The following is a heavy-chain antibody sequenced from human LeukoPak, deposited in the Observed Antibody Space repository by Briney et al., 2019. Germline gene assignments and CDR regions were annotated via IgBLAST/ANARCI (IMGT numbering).Heavy chain of an antibody. Sequence: SQTLSLTCTVSGGSISSGSYYWSWIRQPAGKGLEWIGRIYTSGITNYNPSLKSRVTISVDTSKNQFSLKLSSVTAADTAVYYCARGSGSYSRSWGQGTLVTVSS. J-gene: IGHJ5*02. D-gene: IGHD1-26*01. CDR3: ARGSGSYSRS. CDR1: GGSISSGSYY. CDR2: IYTSGIT. V-gene: IGHV4-61*02.